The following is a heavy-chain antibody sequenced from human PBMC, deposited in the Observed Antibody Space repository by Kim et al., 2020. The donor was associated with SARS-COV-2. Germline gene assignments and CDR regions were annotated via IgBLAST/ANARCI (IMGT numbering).Heavy chain of an antibody. J-gene: IGHJ4*02. D-gene: IGHD6-19*01. CDR3: ARQAVAAATGFDY. V-gene: IGHV4-59*08. Sequence: YNHSLTSRDTISVDTSRNRFSLKLSSVTAADTAVYYCARQAVAAATGFDYWGQGTLVTVSS.